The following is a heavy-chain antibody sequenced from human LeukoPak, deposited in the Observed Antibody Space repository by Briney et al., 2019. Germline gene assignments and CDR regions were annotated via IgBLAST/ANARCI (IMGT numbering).Heavy chain of an antibody. V-gene: IGHV1-18*01. CDR1: GYTFTSYG. Sequence: ASVKVSCKAFGYTFTSYGISWVRQAPGQGLEWMGWISAYNGNTNYAQKLQGRVTMTTDTSTSTAYMELRSLRSDDTAVYYCARDQDVVVVAATPGDYWGQGTLVTVSS. J-gene: IGHJ4*02. D-gene: IGHD2-15*01. CDR2: ISAYNGNT. CDR3: ARDQDVVVVAATPGDY.